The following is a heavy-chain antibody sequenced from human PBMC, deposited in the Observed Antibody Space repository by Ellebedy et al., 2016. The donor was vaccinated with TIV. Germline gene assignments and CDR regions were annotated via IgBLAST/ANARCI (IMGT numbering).Heavy chain of an antibody. CDR2: IVISGGST. D-gene: IGHD3-22*01. V-gene: IGHV3-23*01. Sequence: GGSLRLXXVGSGFTLSHYVMSWVRQAPGKGLEWVSTIVISGGSTYYADSVKGRFTISRDNSKNTLHLQMNSLRVEDTAVYYCANPGNYDSSGYYPFDHWGQGTLVTVSS. CDR1: GFTLSHYV. J-gene: IGHJ4*02. CDR3: ANPGNYDSSGYYPFDH.